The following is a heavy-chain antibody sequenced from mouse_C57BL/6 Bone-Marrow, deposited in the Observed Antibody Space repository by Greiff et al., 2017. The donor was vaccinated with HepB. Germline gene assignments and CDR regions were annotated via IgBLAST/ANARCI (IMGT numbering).Heavy chain of an antibody. CDR3: ARRGYGSSHWYFDV. J-gene: IGHJ1*03. CDR1: GFTFSSYG. CDR2: ISSGGSYT. D-gene: IGHD1-1*01. V-gene: IGHV5-6*01. Sequence: EVQLVESGGDLVKPGGSLKLSCAASGFTFSSYGISWVRQTPDKRLEWVATISSGGSYTYYPDSVKGRFTISRDNAKNTLYLQMSSLKSEDTAMYYCARRGYGSSHWYFDVWGTGTTVTVSS.